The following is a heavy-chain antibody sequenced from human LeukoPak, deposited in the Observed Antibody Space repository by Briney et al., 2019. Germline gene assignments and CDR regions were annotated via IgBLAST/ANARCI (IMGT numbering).Heavy chain of an antibody. CDR2: ISWNSGSI. V-gene: IGHV3-9*01. J-gene: IGHJ4*02. CDR1: GFTFDDYA. Sequence: GGPLRLSCAASGFTFDDYAMHWVWQAPGKGLEWISGISWNSGSIGYADSVKGRFTISRDNAKNSLYLQMNSLRAEDTALYYCAKGSRSSRGSFDYWGQGTLVTVSS. D-gene: IGHD6-13*01. CDR3: AKGSRSSRGSFDY.